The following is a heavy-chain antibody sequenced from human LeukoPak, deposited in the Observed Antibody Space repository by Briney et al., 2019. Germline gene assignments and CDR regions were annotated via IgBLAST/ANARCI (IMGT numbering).Heavy chain of an antibody. CDR2: IKQDGSDK. D-gene: IGHD1-26*01. Sequence: SGGSLRLSCAASGFTFSSHWMSWVRQAPGKGLEWVANIKQDGSDKYYVDSVKGRFTISRDNAKNSLYLQMNSLRVEDTAVYYCARDSRGSYPFDYWGQGTLVTVSS. J-gene: IGHJ4*02. CDR3: ARDSRGSYPFDY. CDR1: GFTFSSHW. V-gene: IGHV3-7*03.